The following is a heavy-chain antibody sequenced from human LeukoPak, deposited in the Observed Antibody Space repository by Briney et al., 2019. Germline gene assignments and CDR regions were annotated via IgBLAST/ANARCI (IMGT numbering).Heavy chain of an antibody. CDR1: GGSFSGYY. V-gene: IGHV4-34*01. Sequence: SETLSLTCAVSGGSFSGYYRSWIRQPPGQGLEWIGEINHSGSTNNNPSLKSRVTTSVDTSKSQFSLKLSSVTAADTAVYYCARLITMVRGVIMASYNWFDPGGQGTLVTVSS. CDR3: ARLITMVRGVIMASYNWFDP. CDR2: INHSGST. J-gene: IGHJ5*02. D-gene: IGHD3-10*01.